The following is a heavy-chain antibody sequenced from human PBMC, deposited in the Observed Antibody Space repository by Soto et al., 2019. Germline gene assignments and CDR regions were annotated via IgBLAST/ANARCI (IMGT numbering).Heavy chain of an antibody. Sequence: EVQLVESGGGLVEPGGSLRLSCVASGFTFTDAWMHWVRQAPGKGLEWVGRIESKADGGTTNYAAPVKGRFTISRDDSKNTLFLQMTSLKTEDTAVDYCAAWYYESWSGYYPYNWFDPWGQGTLVTVSS. CDR1: GFTFTDAW. CDR2: IESKADGGTT. D-gene: IGHD3-3*01. J-gene: IGHJ5*02. V-gene: IGHV3-15*04. CDR3: AAWYYESWSGYYPYNWFDP.